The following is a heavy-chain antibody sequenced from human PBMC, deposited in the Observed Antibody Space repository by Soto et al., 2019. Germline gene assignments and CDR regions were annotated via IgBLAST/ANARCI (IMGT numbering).Heavy chain of an antibody. CDR3: ASNVRTIVVVPLYYYGMDV. V-gene: IGHV1-69*13. Sequence: SVKVSCKASGGTFSSYAISWVRQAPGQGLEWMGGIIPIFGTADYAQKFQGRVTITADESTSTAYMELSSLRSEDTAVYYCASNVRTIVVVPLYYYGMDVWGQGTTVTVSS. J-gene: IGHJ6*02. CDR2: IIPIFGTA. D-gene: IGHD2-2*01. CDR1: GGTFSSYA.